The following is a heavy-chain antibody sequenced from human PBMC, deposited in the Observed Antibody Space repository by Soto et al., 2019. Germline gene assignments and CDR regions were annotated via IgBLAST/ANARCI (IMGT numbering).Heavy chain of an antibody. V-gene: IGHV1-24*01. Sequence: QVQLVQSGAEVKKPGASVKVSCKVSGYTLTELSMHWVRQAPGKGLEWMGGFDPEDGEPIYAQKFQGRVTMTEDTPTDTAYMELSSLRSEDTSVYYCATYPPGYCSVGSCYKLGYFDYWGQRTLVTVSS. J-gene: IGHJ4*02. CDR1: GYTLTELS. CDR3: ATYPPGYCSVGSCYKLGYFDY. D-gene: IGHD2-15*01. CDR2: FDPEDGEP.